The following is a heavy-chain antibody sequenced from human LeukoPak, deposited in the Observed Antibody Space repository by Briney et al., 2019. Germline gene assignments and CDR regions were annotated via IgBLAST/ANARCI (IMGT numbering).Heavy chain of an antibody. Sequence: GGPLRLSCAASGFTFSRYGMGWLRQGPGKRLDWVALIWYDGSKQYYADYVKGRFTISRDNSKHTLHLQMNSLRAEDTAVFYCARLIGWSRFDPWGQGALVTVSS. CDR2: IWYDGSKQ. CDR3: ARLIGWSRFDP. D-gene: IGHD6-19*01. CDR1: GFTFSRYG. V-gene: IGHV3-33*07. J-gene: IGHJ5*02.